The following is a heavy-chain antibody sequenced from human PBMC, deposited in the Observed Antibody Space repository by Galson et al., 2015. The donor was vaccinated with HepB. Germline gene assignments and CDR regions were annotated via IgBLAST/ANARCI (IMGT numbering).Heavy chain of an antibody. Sequence: SLRLSCAASGFTFSSYGMHWVRQAPGKGLEWVAVISYDGSNKYYADSVKGRFTISRDNSKNTLYLQMNSLRAEDTAVYYCAKTPSFPKWLLALYYMDVWGKGTTVTVSS. J-gene: IGHJ6*03. CDR1: GFTFSSYG. D-gene: IGHD3-22*01. CDR3: AKTPSFPKWLLALYYMDV. CDR2: ISYDGSNK. V-gene: IGHV3-30*18.